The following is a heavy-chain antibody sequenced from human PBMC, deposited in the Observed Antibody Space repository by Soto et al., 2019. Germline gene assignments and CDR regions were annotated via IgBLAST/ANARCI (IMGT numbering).Heavy chain of an antibody. J-gene: IGHJ5*02. Sequence: QVQLVQSGAEVKRPGASVMVSCRATGYTFKNYDINWVRQATVQGLEWMGRMNPNSGNTGYAQKFQGSFNMSRNTSIITVYLELSSLRSEETAVYYCARAPVYGGNGWLDPWGQGTLVTVSS. CDR2: MNPNSGNT. CDR3: ARAPVYGGNGWLDP. CDR1: GYTFKNYD. D-gene: IGHD2-15*01. V-gene: IGHV1-8*01.